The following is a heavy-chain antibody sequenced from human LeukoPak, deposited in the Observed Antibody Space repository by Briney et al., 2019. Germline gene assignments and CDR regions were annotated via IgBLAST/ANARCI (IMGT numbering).Heavy chain of an antibody. CDR2: ISDSGGNT. CDR3: AKSPLGYCSGGSCHLYFDY. J-gene: IGHJ4*02. CDR1: IFTFSTYA. Sequence: GESLRLSCAASIFTFSTYAMTWVRQAPGKGLEWVSSISDSGGNTYYADSVKGRFTISRDNSKNTLYLQMNSLRAEVTAVYYCAKSPLGYCSGGSCHLYFDYWGQGALVTVSS. D-gene: IGHD2-15*01. V-gene: IGHV3-23*01.